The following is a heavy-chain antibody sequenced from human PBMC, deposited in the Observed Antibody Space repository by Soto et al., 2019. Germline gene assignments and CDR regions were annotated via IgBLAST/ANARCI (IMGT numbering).Heavy chain of an antibody. J-gene: IGHJ4*02. CDR2: INPNSGGR. Sequence: QVQLVHSGAELKKPGASVKVSCKASGYTFTGYYIHWVRQAPGQGLEWMGWINPNSGGRIYAQKFQGRVTMTSDTSINTAYMELSRLTSDDTAVYYCARVSSLGATPFDYWGQGTLVTVSS. D-gene: IGHD1-26*01. CDR1: GYTFTGYY. V-gene: IGHV1-2*02. CDR3: ARVSSLGATPFDY.